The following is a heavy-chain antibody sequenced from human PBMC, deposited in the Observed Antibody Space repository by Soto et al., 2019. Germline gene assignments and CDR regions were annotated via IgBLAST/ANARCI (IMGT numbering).Heavy chain of an antibody. D-gene: IGHD2-2*01. CDR3: ARVRGPIVVVPASTDYYYGMDV. Sequence: ASVKVSCKASGGTFSSYAISWVRQAPGQGLEWMGGIIPIFGTANYAQKFQGRVTITADESTSTACMELSSLRSEDTAVYYCARVRGPIVVVPASTDYYYGMDVWGQGTTVTVSS. J-gene: IGHJ6*02. V-gene: IGHV1-69*13. CDR1: GGTFSSYA. CDR2: IIPIFGTA.